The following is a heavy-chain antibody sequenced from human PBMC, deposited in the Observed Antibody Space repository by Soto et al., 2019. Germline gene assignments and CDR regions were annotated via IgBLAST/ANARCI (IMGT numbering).Heavy chain of an antibody. Sequence: GRSLRLRCAASGFNCSYFYMSLIRQAHGKGLEWVSYISSSSSYTNYADSVKGRFTISRDNAKNSLYLQMNSLRAEDTAVYYSARDHNRSSCDHYGDYCGQRPVVT. CDR2: ISSSSSYT. D-gene: IGHD3-16*01. CDR1: GFNCSYFY. J-gene: IGHJ4*02. CDR3: ARDHNRSSCDHYGDY. V-gene: IGHV3-11*05.